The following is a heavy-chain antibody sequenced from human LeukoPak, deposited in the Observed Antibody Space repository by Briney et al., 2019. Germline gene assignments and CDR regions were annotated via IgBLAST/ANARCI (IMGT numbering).Heavy chain of an antibody. J-gene: IGHJ4*02. D-gene: IGHD2-15*01. CDR3: ARDGDFRGGSFDY. CDR2: ISYDGSNK. CDR1: GFTFSSYA. Sequence: QPGGSLRLSCAASGFTFSSYAMHWVRQAPGKGLEWVAVISYDGSNKYYADSVKGRFTISRDNSRNTLYLQMNSLRAEDTAVYYCARDGDFRGGSFDYWGQGTLVTVS. V-gene: IGHV3-30*04.